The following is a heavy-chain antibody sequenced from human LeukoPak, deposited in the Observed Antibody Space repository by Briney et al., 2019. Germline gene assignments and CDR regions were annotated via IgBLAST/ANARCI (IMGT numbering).Heavy chain of an antibody. CDR1: GGSISSGSYY. CDR2: IYTSGST. D-gene: IGHD3-10*01. CDR3: ARGREYYYYYYYMDV. Sequence: TLSLTCTVSGGSISSGSYYWSWIRQPAGKGLEWIGRIYTSGSTNYNPSLKSRVTISVDTSKNQFSLKLSSVTAADTAVYYCARGREYYYYYYYMDVWGKGTTVTVSS. J-gene: IGHJ6*03. V-gene: IGHV4-61*02.